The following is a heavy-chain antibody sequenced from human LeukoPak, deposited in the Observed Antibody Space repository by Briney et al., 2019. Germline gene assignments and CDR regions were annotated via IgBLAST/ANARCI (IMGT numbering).Heavy chain of an antibody. V-gene: IGHV4-61*02. D-gene: IGHD2-2*01. CDR3: ARDTRIVVVPAADYYYYYYMDV. J-gene: IGHJ6*03. CDR2: IYTSGST. Sequence: SQTLSLTCTVSGGSISSGSYYWSWIRQPAGKGLEWIGRIYTSGSTNYNPSLKSRVTISVDTSKNQFSLKLSSVTAADTAVYYCARDTRIVVVPAADYYYYYYMDVWGKGTTVTVSS. CDR1: GGSISSGSYY.